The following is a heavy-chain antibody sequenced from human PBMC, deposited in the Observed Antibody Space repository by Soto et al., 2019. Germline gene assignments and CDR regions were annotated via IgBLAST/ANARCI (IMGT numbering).Heavy chain of an antibody. CDR2: IYYSGST. CDR1: GGSISSSSYY. Sequence: SETLSLTCTVSGGSISSSSYYWGWIRQPPGKGLEWIGSIYYSGSTYYNPSLKSRVTLSVDTSKNQFSLKLSSVTAADTAVYYCARHRMKWFGELIERYYFDYWGQGTLVTVSS. V-gene: IGHV4-39*01. J-gene: IGHJ4*02. CDR3: ARHRMKWFGELIERYYFDY. D-gene: IGHD3-10*01.